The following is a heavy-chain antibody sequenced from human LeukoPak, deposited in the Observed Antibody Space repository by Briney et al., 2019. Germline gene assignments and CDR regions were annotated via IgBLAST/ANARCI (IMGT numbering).Heavy chain of an antibody. J-gene: IGHJ4*02. CDR1: GFTFSSYS. Sequence: GGSLRLSCAASGFTFSSYSMNWVRQAPGKGLEWVSSISGSSSYIYYADSVKGRFTISRDNAENSLYLQMNSLRAEDTAVYYCARQWFGELLTDYWGQGTLVTVSS. CDR3: ARQWFGELLTDY. V-gene: IGHV3-21*01. D-gene: IGHD3-10*01. CDR2: ISGSSSYI.